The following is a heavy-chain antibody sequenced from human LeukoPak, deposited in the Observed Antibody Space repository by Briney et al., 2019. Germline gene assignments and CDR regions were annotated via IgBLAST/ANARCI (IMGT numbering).Heavy chain of an antibody. D-gene: IGHD6-13*01. CDR1: GGSITSSSYY. Sequence: PSETLSLTCTVSGGSITSSSYYWGWIRQPPGKGLEWIGSIYYSGSTYYNPSLKSRVSISVDTSKNQFSLKLSSVTAADTAVYYCARALAEARWRYNWFDPWGQGTLVTVSS. V-gene: IGHV4-39*07. J-gene: IGHJ5*02. CDR2: IYYSGST. CDR3: ARALAEARWRYNWFDP.